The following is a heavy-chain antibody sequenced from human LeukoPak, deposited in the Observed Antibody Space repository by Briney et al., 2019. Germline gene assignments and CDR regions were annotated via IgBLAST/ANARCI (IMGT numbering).Heavy chain of an antibody. CDR2: INPNSGGT. D-gene: IGHD3-3*01. CDR3: ARGGDYDFWSGYYARGYYFDY. Sequence: ASVKVSCKASGYTFTGYYMHWVRQAPGQGLEWMGWINPNSGGTNYAQKFQGRVTMTRDTSISTAYMELSRLRPDDTAVYYCARGGDYDFWSGYYARGYYFDYWGQGTLVTVSS. J-gene: IGHJ4*02. CDR1: GYTFTGYY. V-gene: IGHV1-2*02.